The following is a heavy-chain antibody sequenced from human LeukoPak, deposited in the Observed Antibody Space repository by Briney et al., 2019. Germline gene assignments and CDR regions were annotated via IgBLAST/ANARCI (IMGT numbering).Heavy chain of an antibody. D-gene: IGHD2-2*02. CDR3: ARGYIVLVPAAIPTPFDY. CDR2: INHSGST. V-gene: IGHV4-34*01. CDR1: GGSFSGYY. Sequence: PSETLSLTCAVYGGSFSGYYWSWIRQPPGKGLEWIGEINHSGSTNYNPSLKSRVTISVDTSKNQFSLKLSSVTAADTAVYYCARGYIVLVPAAIPTPFDYWGQGTLVTVSS. J-gene: IGHJ4*02.